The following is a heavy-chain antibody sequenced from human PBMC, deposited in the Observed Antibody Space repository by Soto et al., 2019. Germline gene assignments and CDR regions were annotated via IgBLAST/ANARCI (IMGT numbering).Heavy chain of an antibody. V-gene: IGHV3-7*01. Sequence: EVQLVESGGGLVQPGGSLRLSCAASGFTLSGFWMSWVRQAPGKGLEWVANIRQDGGEKYYLNSVRGRFTISRDNAKNSLYMQMNSLRHEDTAVYYCARAAGADRFQDWGQGTLVTVSS. CDR1: GFTLSGFW. CDR2: IRQDGGEK. CDR3: ARAAGADRFQD. J-gene: IGHJ1*01. D-gene: IGHD3-22*01.